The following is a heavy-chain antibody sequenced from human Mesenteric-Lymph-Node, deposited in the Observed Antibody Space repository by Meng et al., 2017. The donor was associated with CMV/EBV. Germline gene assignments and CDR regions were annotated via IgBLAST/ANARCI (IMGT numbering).Heavy chain of an antibody. CDR1: EVTFTNSW. CDR2: IKNKVGGGTP. CDR3: TTDGGFY. V-gene: IGHV3-15*01. J-gene: IGHJ4*02. Sequence: SCVAPEVTFTNSWMTWVRQAPGKGLEWVGRIKNKVGGGTPDYAAPVKGRFTISKDDSKNTLYLQMNTLTTEDTALYYCTTDGGFYWGQGTLVTVSS. D-gene: IGHD3-16*01.